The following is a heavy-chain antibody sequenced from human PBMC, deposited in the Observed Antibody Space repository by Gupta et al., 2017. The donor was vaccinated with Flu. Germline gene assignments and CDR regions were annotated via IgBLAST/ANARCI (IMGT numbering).Heavy chain of an antibody. V-gene: IGHV1-69*06. CDR3: ARTGGDTGIYYFYMDV. CDR2: IIPMFGTT. Sequence: FSTCSVSGVRQAPGRGLEWMGGIIPMFGTTNYAQGFQGRVSITADTSTNTAYMELSSLRSEDTAVYYCARTGGDTGIYYFYMDVWGRGTTVTVSS. D-gene: IGHD2-21*02. J-gene: IGHJ6*03. CDR1: FSTCS.